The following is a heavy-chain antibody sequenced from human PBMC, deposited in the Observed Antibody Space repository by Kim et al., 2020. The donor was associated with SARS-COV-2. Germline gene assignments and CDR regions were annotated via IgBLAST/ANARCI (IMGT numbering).Heavy chain of an antibody. D-gene: IGHD5-12*01. CDR2: IIPIFGTA. CDR1: GGTFSSYA. Sequence: SVKVSCKASGGTFSSYAISWVRQAPGQGLEWMGGIIPIFGTANYAQKFQGRVTITADESTSTAYMELSSLRSEDTAVYYCASDGYSGYDSSLGQQHYYYYGMDVWGQGTTVTVSS. V-gene: IGHV1-69*13. J-gene: IGHJ6*02. CDR3: ASDGYSGYDSSLGQQHYYYYGMDV.